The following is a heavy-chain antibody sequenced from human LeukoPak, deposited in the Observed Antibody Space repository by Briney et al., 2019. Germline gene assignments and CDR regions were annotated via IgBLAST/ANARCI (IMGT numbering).Heavy chain of an antibody. Sequence: PSETLSLTCAVYGGSFSGYYWSWLRQPPGRGLEWIGEITRSGATNYNPSFKSRVIMSQDTSKNQFSLRLSSATAADTAVYYCARLDQLVQYYWYFDLWGRGTLVTVSS. J-gene: IGHJ2*01. V-gene: IGHV4-34*01. CDR3: ARLDQLVQYYWYFDL. CDR2: ITRSGAT. D-gene: IGHD6-13*01. CDR1: GGSFSGYY.